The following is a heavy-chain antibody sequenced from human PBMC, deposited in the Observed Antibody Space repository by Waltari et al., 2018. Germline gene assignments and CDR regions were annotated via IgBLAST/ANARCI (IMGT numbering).Heavy chain of an antibody. CDR2: IYYSGRT. CDR3: ASLYDSSGYYPN. Sequence: QVQLQESGPGLVKPSETLSLTCTVSGCSISSYYWTWIRQPPGKGLEWIGYIYYSGRTNYNPSLKSRVTISVDTSKNQFSLKLSSVTAADTAVYYCASLYDSSGYYPNWGQGTLVTVSS. J-gene: IGHJ4*02. CDR1: GCSISSYY. D-gene: IGHD3-22*01. V-gene: IGHV4-59*01.